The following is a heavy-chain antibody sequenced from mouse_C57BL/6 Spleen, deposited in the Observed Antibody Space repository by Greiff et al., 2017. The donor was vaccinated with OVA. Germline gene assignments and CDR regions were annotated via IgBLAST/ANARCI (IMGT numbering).Heavy chain of an antibody. Sequence: VQLQQSGPELVKPGASVKISCKASGYSFTGYYMNWVKQSPEKSLEWIGEINPSTGGTTYNQKFKAKATLTVDKSSSTAYMQLKSLTSEDSAVYYCAREGNGGYYVPFDYWGQGTTLTVSS. CDR3: AREGNGGYYVPFDY. D-gene: IGHD2-3*01. V-gene: IGHV1-42*01. J-gene: IGHJ2*01. CDR2: INPSTGGT. CDR1: GYSFTGYY.